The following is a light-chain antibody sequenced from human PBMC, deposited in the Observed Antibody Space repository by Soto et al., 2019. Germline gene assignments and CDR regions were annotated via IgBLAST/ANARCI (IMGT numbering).Light chain of an antibody. CDR1: SSDVGNY. J-gene: IGLJ2*01. CDR2: DVS. Sequence: QSALTQPRSVSGSPGQSVTISCTGSSSDVGNYVSWYQHHPGKAPKLIISDVSRRPSGVPDRFSGSKSGNTASLTISGLQAEDEADYYCCSYAGSYTLVFGGGTKLTVL. CDR3: CSYAGSYTLV. V-gene: IGLV2-11*01.